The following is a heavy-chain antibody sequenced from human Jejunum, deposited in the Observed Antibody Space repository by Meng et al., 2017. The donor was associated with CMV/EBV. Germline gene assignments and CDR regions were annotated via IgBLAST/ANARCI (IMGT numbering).Heavy chain of an antibody. D-gene: IGHD3-16*01. V-gene: IGHV1-46*01. CDR2: ISASGGNT. Sequence: QGELVHAGAEVKKPGASVRISCKASGFTFGNDYFHWVRQSPGQGLEWMGVISASGGNTGYGQKFQGRVIMTRDTSTSTVYMDLSGLRSEDTAIYYCARDGPWAWGGSDYWGQGTLVTVSS. CDR3: ARDGPWAWGGSDY. CDR1: GFTFGNDY. J-gene: IGHJ4*02.